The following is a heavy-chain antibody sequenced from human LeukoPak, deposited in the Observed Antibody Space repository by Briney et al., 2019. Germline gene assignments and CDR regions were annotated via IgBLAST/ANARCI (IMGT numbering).Heavy chain of an antibody. V-gene: IGHV4-59*01. D-gene: IGHD3-22*01. CDR3: ARVRQYYYDSSGYRPTAYFDY. J-gene: IGHJ4*02. Sequence: SETLSLTCTVSGGSISSYYWSWIRQPPGKGLEWIGYIYYSGSTNYNPSLKSRVTISVDTSKNQFSLKLSSVTAADTAVYYCARVRQYYYDSSGYRPTAYFDYWGQGTLVTVSS. CDR2: IYYSGST. CDR1: GGSISSYY.